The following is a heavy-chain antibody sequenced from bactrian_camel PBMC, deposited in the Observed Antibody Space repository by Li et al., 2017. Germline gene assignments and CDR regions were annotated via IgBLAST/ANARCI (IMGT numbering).Heavy chain of an antibody. D-gene: IGHD3*01. Sequence: VQLVESGGGLVQPGGSLRLSCATSGFPFADYSMGWVRQAPGKGLEWVSTINAGAYSTYYADSVKGRFTIPRENAENTVYLQMNSLKPEDTAMYSCNSKRERTSAENYCNAYWGQGTQVTVS. CDR3: NSKRERTSAENYCNAY. CDR2: INAGAYST. J-gene: IGHJ4*01. CDR1: GFPFADYS. V-gene: IGHV3S40*01.